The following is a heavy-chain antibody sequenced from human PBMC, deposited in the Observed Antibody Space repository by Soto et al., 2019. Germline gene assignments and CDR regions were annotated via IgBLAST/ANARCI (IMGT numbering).Heavy chain of an antibody. CDR1: GASVSDKIYY. CDR2: VYYSGTT. J-gene: IGHJ4*02. CDR3: ASTTGVPNTRRWGYLFDY. V-gene: IGHV4-61*01. D-gene: IGHD4-17*01. Sequence: PSATLSLTCSASGASVSDKIYYWSWIRQPPGERLEWIGYVYYSGTTNYNPSLKSRVTSAVDMSKKRCSLRLSSVTSADTALYSGASTTGVPNTRRWGYLFDYWGQGTLVTVSS.